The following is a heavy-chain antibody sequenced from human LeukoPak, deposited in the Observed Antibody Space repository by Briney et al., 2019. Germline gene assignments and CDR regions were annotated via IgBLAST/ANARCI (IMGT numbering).Heavy chain of an antibody. CDR1: GFRFSSFA. J-gene: IGHJ3*01. CDR3: AKDYGDFGSSYFCAFDV. D-gene: IGHD3-10*01. CDR2: LSGSGGAT. Sequence: PGGSLRLSCVGSGFRFSSFAMSWVRQAPGKGLEWVSGLSGSGGATYYIDPAKGRFPISRDNSKNTMYLQMTNLRAEDTAVYYCAKDYGDFGSSYFCAFDVWGPGTMVTVSS. V-gene: IGHV3-23*01.